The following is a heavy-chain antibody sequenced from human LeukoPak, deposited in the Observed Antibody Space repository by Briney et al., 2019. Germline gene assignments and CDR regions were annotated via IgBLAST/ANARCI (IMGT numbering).Heavy chain of an antibody. J-gene: IGHJ4*02. D-gene: IGHD5-18*01. CDR3: ASSSGYSYGLDY. CDR2: INHSGST. Sequence: SETLSLTCAVYGGSFSGYYWSWIRQPPGKGLEWIGEINHSGSTNYNPSLKSRVTISVDTSKNQFSLKLSSVTAADTAVYYCASSSGYSYGLDYCGQGTLVTVSS. V-gene: IGHV4-34*01. CDR1: GGSFSGYY.